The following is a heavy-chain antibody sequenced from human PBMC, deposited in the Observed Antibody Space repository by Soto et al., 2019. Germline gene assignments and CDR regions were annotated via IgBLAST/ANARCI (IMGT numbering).Heavy chain of an antibody. CDR3: ARDPRRKQQLTHTYYYGMDV. V-gene: IGHV4-31*03. D-gene: IGHD6-13*01. J-gene: IGHJ6*02. CDR2: VYHSGTA. CDR1: GGSITSGGYY. Sequence: SETLSLTCTVSGGSITSGGYYWSWIRQRPGKGLEWIGCVYHSGTAYSNPSLEGRVSLSVDTSRNQYSLRLSSVTAADTAVYYCARDPRRKQQLTHTYYYGMDVWGQGTTVTVSS.